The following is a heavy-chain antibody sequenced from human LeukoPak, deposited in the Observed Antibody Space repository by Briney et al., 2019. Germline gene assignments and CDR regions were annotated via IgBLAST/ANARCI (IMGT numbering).Heavy chain of an antibody. Sequence: GESLKISCTASGYTFRYYWIGWVRQMPGKGLEWMGIIYPDDSDTKYSPSFQGQVTISADKSINTAYLQWSSLKASDTAMYYCATALHYYDSSGTGGFWGQGTLVTVSS. V-gene: IGHV5-51*01. CDR3: ATALHYYDSSGTGGF. D-gene: IGHD3-22*01. J-gene: IGHJ4*02. CDR1: GYTFRYYW. CDR2: IYPDDSDT.